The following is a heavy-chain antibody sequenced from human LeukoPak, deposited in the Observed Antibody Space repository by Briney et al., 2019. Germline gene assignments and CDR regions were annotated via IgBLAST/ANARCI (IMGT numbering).Heavy chain of an antibody. Sequence: VGSLRLSCEASGIPFSSSWMHWVRQAPGKGLVCVAPINTGGTSSTYVDSVKGRFTISRDNDKNTLYLQMTGLRAEDTAVYYCATSRASCTNGACVIDWYFALWGRGTLVTVSS. J-gene: IGHJ2*01. CDR1: GIPFSSSW. V-gene: IGHV3-74*01. D-gene: IGHD2-8*01. CDR2: INTGGTSS. CDR3: ATSRASCTNGACVIDWYFAL.